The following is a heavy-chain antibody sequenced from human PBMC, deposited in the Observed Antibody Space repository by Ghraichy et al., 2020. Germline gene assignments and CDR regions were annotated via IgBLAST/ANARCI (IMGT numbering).Heavy chain of an antibody. Sequence: SETLSLTCTVSGGSISNNDCNWIRKPQGKGLEWIAYLFNDGSTSYNPSLENRVTISLDRSKNKLSLSLTSVTAADTAVYFCARSLSGLDSGDYWGQGTLVTISS. CDR3: ARSLSGLDSGDY. CDR1: GGSISNND. V-gene: IGHV4-59*01. D-gene: IGHD2-2*03. J-gene: IGHJ4*02. CDR2: LFNDGST.